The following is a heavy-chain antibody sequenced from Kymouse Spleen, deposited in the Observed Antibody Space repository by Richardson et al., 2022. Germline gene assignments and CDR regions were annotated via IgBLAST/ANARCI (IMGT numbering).Heavy chain of an antibody. CDR3: GRITGTGDYYGMDV. CDR1: GGSFSGYY. CDR2: INHSGST. J-gene: IGHJ6*02. D-gene: IGHD1-7*01. Sequence: QVQLQQWGAGLLKPSETLSLTCAVYGGSFSGYYWSWIRQPPGKGLEWIGEINHSGSTNYNPSLKSRVTISVDTSKNQFSLKLSSVTAADTAVYYCGRITGTGDYYGMDVWGQGTTVTVSS. V-gene: IGHV4-34*01.